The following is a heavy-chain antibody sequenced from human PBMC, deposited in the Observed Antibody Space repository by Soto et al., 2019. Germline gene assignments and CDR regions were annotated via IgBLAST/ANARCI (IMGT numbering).Heavy chain of an antibody. J-gene: IGHJ4*02. CDR3: AKIRWTISLQEEDAI. V-gene: IGHV1-69*06. Sequence: QVQLVQSGAEVKKPGSSVKVSCKSSGGTFGSYAISWVRQAPGQGLEWMGGVSPIFGTPHYAQKFHGRVTITADIPTSTAYLELSSLKSADTAVYYCAKIRWTISLQEEDAIWGQGTLVPVSS. CDR2: VSPIFGTP. D-gene: IGHD2-15*01. CDR1: GGTFGSYA.